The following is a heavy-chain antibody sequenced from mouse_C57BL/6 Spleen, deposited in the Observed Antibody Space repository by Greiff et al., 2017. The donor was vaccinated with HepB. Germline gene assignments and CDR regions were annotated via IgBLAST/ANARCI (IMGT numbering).Heavy chain of an antibody. CDR3: ARRSLTGTGYYFDY. D-gene: IGHD4-1*01. J-gene: IGHJ2*01. Sequence: QVQLQQSGAELVRPGTSVKMSCKASGYTFTNYWIGWAKQRPGHGLEWIGDIYPGGGYTNYNEKFKGKATLTADKSSSTAYMQFSSLTSEDSAIYYCARRSLTGTGYYFDYWGQGTTLTVSS. CDR1: GYTFTNYW. CDR2: IYPGGGYT. V-gene: IGHV1-63*01.